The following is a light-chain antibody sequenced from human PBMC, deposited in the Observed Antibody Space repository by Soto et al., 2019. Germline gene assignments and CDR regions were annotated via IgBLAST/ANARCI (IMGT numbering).Light chain of an antibody. CDR3: ASWADNLNGRVL. Sequence: QSVLTQPPSASGTPGQRVTISCSGSTSNIGSNYVSWYQQVPGAAPRLLIYGNDQRPSGVPDRFSGSKSGTSASLAISGLQSEDEGDYSCASWADNLNGRVLFGGGTKVTAL. V-gene: IGLV1-44*01. J-gene: IGLJ2*01. CDR2: GND. CDR1: TSNIGSNY.